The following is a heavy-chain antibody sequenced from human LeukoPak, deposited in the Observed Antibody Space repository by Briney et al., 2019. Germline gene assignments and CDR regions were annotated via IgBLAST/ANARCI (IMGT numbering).Heavy chain of an antibody. V-gene: IGHV4-59*01. CDR2: IYYSGST. CDR3: ARVLWFGESAQDYYGMDV. D-gene: IGHD3-10*01. J-gene: IGHJ6*02. Sequence: PSETLSLTCTVSGGSISSYYWSWIRQPPGKGLEWIRYIYYSGSTNYNPSLKSRVTISVDTSKNQFSLKLSSVTAADTAVYYCARVLWFGESAQDYYGMDVWGQGTTVTVSS. CDR1: GGSISSYY.